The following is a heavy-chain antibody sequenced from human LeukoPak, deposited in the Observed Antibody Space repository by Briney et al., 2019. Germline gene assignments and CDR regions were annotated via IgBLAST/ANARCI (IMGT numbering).Heavy chain of an antibody. CDR3: ARAPNWRFDH. CDR2: IYSDGTT. D-gene: IGHD1-1*01. V-gene: IGHV3-53*01. J-gene: IGHJ4*02. CDR1: GFSVSSIY. Sequence: GGSLRLTCAASGFSVSSIYMNWVRQAPGKGLEWVSVIYSDGTTYYADSVKGRFTISRDDSKNTLYLHMNSLRAEDTAVYYCARAPNWRFDHWGQGTLVTVSS.